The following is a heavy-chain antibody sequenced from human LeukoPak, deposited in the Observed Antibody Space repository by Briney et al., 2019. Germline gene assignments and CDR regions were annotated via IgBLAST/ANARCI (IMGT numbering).Heavy chain of an antibody. V-gene: IGHV3-30*03. J-gene: IGHJ5*02. CDR3: ARAAAVSGAFRDNWFDP. Sequence: GGSLRLSCAASGFTFSDYYMSWIRQAPGKGLEWVAVIANDGRNEIYADSVKGRFTISRDNSKNTLYLQMNSLRAEDTAVYYCARAAAVSGAFRDNWFDPWGQGTLVTVSS. D-gene: IGHD6-13*01. CDR1: GFTFSDYY. CDR2: IANDGRNE.